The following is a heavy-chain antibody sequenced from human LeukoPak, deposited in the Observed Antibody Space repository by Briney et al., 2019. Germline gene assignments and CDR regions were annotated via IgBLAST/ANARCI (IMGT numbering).Heavy chain of an antibody. CDR1: GFTFSSYG. V-gene: IGHV3-23*01. J-gene: IGHJ4*02. Sequence: ETLRLSCAASGFTFSSYGMSWVRQAPGKGLEWVSAISGSGGSTYYADSVKGRFTISRDNSKNTLYLQMNSLRAEDTAVYYCAKIGVWGSYWPDVDYWGQGTLVTVSS. D-gene: IGHD3-16*01. CDR3: AKIGVWGSYWPDVDY. CDR2: ISGSGGST.